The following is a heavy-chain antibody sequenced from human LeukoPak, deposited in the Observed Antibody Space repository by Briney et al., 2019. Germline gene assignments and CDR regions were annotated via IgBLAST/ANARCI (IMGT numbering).Heavy chain of an antibody. D-gene: IGHD3-22*01. CDR2: IYYSGST. Sequence: PSETLSPTCTVSGGSISSYYWSWIRQPPGKGLEWIGYIYYSGSTNYNPSLKSRVTISVDTSKNQFSLKLSSVTAADTAVYYCARDPYYYDSSGYAFDIWGQGTMVTVSS. CDR3: ARDPYYYDSSGYAFDI. J-gene: IGHJ3*02. CDR1: GGSISSYY. V-gene: IGHV4-59*01.